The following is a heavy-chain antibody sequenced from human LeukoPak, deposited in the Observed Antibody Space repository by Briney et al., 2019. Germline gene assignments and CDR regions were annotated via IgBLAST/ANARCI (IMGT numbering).Heavy chain of an antibody. D-gene: IGHD5-12*01. V-gene: IGHV3-30-3*01. CDR3: ARDGNGGYDTSYYYGMDF. CDR1: GFPFSSFA. J-gene: IGHJ6*02. CDR2: ISYDGSTK. Sequence: GGSLRLSCAASGFPFSSFAMHWVRQAPGKGLEWVAVISYDGSTKDHADSVKGRFTISRDNSKNTLYLQMNSLRAEDTAVFYCARDGNGGYDTSYYYGMDFWGQGTTVTVSS.